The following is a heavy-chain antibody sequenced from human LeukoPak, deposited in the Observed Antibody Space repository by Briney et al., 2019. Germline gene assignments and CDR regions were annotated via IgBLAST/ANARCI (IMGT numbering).Heavy chain of an antibody. CDR1: GYSISSGYY. Sequence: SETLSLTCTVSGYSISSGYYWGWIRQPPGKGLEWIGSIYHSGSTYYNPSLKSRVTISVDTSKNQFSLKLSSVTAADTAVYYCASYGSGNYWGQGTLVTVSS. CDR2: IYHSGST. CDR3: ASYGSGNY. D-gene: IGHD3-10*01. J-gene: IGHJ4*02. V-gene: IGHV4-38-2*02.